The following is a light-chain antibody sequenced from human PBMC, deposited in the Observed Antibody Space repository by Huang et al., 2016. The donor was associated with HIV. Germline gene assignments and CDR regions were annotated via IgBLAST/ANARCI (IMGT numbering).Light chain of an antibody. Sequence: EIVLTQSPGTLSLSPGERATLSCRSSQSVTNNYLAWYQQKPGQAPRLVIYGASSRATGTPDMFSGSGSGTDFTLTISRLEPDDFVVYYCQQYGGSPRTFGQGTKLEIK. J-gene: IGKJ2*01. V-gene: IGKV3-20*01. CDR2: GAS. CDR3: QQYGGSPRT. CDR1: QSVTNNY.